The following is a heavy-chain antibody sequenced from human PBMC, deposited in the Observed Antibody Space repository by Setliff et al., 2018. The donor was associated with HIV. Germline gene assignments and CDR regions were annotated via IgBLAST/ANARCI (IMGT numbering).Heavy chain of an antibody. V-gene: IGHV4-61*01. Sequence: SETLSLTCTVSGDSVSSRSYYWSWIRQPPGKGLEWIGYVYYSGSTNYNPSLKSRVTISVDTSKNQFSLKLSSVTAADTAVYYCARFHSSGWSLDYWGQGTLVTVSS. D-gene: IGHD6-19*01. CDR1: GDSVSSRSYY. CDR2: VYYSGST. J-gene: IGHJ4*02. CDR3: ARFHSSGWSLDY.